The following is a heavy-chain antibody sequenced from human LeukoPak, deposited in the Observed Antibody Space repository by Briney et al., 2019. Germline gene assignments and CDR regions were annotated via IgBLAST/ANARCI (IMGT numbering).Heavy chain of an antibody. V-gene: IGHV1-69*02. CDR3: ARGRYYGSGSKNWFDS. D-gene: IGHD3-10*01. J-gene: IGHJ5*01. Sequence: SVKVSCKTSGDTFSDYTLNWVRQGPGQGLEWRGRIIPILGVPTYAQKFQDRVTITADRSTNTAYMELNSLKSEDTAMYYCARGRYYGSGSKNWFDSWGQGTLVTVSS. CDR1: GDTFSDYT. CDR2: IIPILGVP.